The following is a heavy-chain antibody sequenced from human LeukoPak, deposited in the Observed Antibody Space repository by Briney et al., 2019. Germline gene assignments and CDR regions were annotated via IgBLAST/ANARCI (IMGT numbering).Heavy chain of an antibody. CDR1: GGTFSSYA. CDR2: IIPILGIA. V-gene: IGHV1-69*04. D-gene: IGHD3-3*01. J-gene: IGHJ4*02. Sequence: SVKVSCKASGGTFSSYAISWVRQAPGQGLEWMGRIIPILGIANYAQKFQGRVTITADKSTSTAYMELSSLRSEDTAVYYCARVGVPGSFDYWGQGTLVTVSS. CDR3: ARVGVPGSFDY.